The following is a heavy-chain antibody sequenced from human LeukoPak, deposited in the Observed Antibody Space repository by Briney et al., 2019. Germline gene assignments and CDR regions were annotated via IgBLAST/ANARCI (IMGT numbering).Heavy chain of an antibody. Sequence: RASVKVSCKASGYTFTSYYMRWVRQAPGQGLEWMGIINPSGGSTSYAQKFQGRVTMTRDTSTSTVYMELSSLRSEDTAVYYCARDQDYYDSSGYSKSDYYFDYWGQGTLVTVSS. J-gene: IGHJ4*02. D-gene: IGHD3-22*01. V-gene: IGHV1-46*01. CDR3: ARDQDYYDSSGYSKSDYYFDY. CDR2: INPSGGST. CDR1: GYTFTSYY.